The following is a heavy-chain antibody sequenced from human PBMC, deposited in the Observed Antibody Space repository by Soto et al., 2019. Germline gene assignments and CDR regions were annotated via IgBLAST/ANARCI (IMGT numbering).Heavy chain of an antibody. V-gene: IGHV5-51*01. CDR3: ERRSEYHYGSGLVARSGMDV. CDR2: IYPGDSDT. CDR1: GYTFTNNW. J-gene: IGHJ6*02. D-gene: IGHD3-10*01. Sequence: GESLKISCKGSGYTFTNNWVGWVRQMPGKGLEWMGIIYPGDSDTRYSPSFQGQVTISVDKSTATAYLQWSSLKASDTAMYYCERRSEYHYGSGLVARSGMDVWGQGTTVTVSS.